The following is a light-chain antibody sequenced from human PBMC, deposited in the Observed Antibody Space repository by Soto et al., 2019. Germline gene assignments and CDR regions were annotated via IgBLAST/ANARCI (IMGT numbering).Light chain of an antibody. CDR3: SSYTTSSTPVV. Sequence: QSALPQPASVSGSPGQSITISFTGTSSDVGGYNYVSWYQQHPGKGPKLMIYEVSNRPSGVSNRFSGSKSGNTAYLTISGLQAEDEADYSCSSYTTSSTPVVFGGGTKLTVL. CDR2: EVS. CDR1: SSDVGGYNY. V-gene: IGLV2-14*01. J-gene: IGLJ2*01.